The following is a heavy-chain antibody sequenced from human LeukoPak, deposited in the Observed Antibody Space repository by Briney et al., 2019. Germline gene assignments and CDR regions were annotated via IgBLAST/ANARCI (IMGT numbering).Heavy chain of an antibody. CDR1: GYTFTSYG. V-gene: IGHV1-18*01. D-gene: IGHD2-2*01. J-gene: IGHJ6*03. CDR3: ARDGGDTVVVPAALSLMDV. CDR2: ISAYNGNT. Sequence: ASVKVSCKASGYTFTSYGISWVRQAPGQGLEWMGWISAYNGNTNYAQKLQGRVTMTTDTSTSTVYMELRSLRSDDTAVYYCARDGGDTVVVPAALSLMDVWGKGTTVTVSS.